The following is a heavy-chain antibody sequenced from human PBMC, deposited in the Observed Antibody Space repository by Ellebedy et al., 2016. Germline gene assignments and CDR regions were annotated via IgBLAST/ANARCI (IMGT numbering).Heavy chain of an antibody. CDR3: ARNRVVLRPPRLSYYYMDV. CDR1: GYTFTGYY. D-gene: IGHD3-3*01. V-gene: IGHV1-2*02. Sequence: ASVKVSXXASGYTFTGYYMHWVRQAPGQGLEWMGWINPNSGGTNYAQKFQGRVTMTRDTSISTAYMELSRLRSDETAVYYCARNRVVLRPPRLSYYYMDVWGKGTTVTVSS. J-gene: IGHJ6*03. CDR2: INPNSGGT.